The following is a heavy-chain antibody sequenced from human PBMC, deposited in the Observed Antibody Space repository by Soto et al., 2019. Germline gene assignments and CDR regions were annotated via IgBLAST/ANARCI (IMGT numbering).Heavy chain of an antibody. CDR2: INTDGSIT. Sequence: EVQLVESGGGLVQPRGSLRLSCAAAGLIFSNYKMHWVRQAPGKGLVWVSRINTDGSITDYADSVKGRFTVSRDNPKNTLYLQMNSLRAEDTAVYYCARDTDGLHYWGQGTLVTVSS. CDR1: GLIFSNYK. V-gene: IGHV3-74*01. J-gene: IGHJ4*02. CDR3: ARDTDGLHY.